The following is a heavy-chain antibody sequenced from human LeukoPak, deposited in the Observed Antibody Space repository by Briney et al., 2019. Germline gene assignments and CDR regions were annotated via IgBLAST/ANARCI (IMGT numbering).Heavy chain of an antibody. Sequence: TGGSLRLSCAASGFTFSSDWMHWVRQAPGKGLVCVSYINGDGSSTNYADSVRGRFTISRDNAKKTLYLQMNSLRDEDTAVYYCVRGLGSWGLGTLVTVSS. J-gene: IGHJ4*02. CDR3: VRGLGS. CDR1: GFTFSSDW. V-gene: IGHV3-74*01. CDR2: INGDGSST. D-gene: IGHD3-16*01.